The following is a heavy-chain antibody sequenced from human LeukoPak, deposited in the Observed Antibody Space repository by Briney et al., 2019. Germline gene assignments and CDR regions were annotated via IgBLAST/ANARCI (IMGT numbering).Heavy chain of an antibody. V-gene: IGHV3-23*01. Sequence: GGSLRLSCAVSGITLSNYGMSWVRQAPGKGLEWVAGISDSGGSTHYAASVKGRFTISRDNPKNTLYLQMNSLRAEDTAVYFCAKRGVVIRVILVGFHKAAYYFESWGQGALVTVSS. J-gene: IGHJ4*02. D-gene: IGHD3/OR15-3a*01. CDR1: GITLSNYG. CDR2: ISDSGGST. CDR3: AKRGVVIRVILVGFHKAAYYFES.